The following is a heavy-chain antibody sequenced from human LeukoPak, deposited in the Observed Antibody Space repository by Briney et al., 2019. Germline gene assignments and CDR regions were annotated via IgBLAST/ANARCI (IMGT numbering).Heavy chain of an antibody. V-gene: IGHV3-48*01. J-gene: IGHJ4*02. D-gene: IGHD3-3*01. Sequence: GGSLRLSCAASGFTFSSYIMNWVRQAPGKGLEWVSYISSSSSTIYYADSVKGRFTISRDNAKNSLYLQMNSLRAEDTAVYYCARDGNRFLEWLSQGASGFDYWGQGTLVTVSS. CDR2: ISSSSSTI. CDR1: GFTFSSYI. CDR3: ARDGNRFLEWLSQGASGFDY.